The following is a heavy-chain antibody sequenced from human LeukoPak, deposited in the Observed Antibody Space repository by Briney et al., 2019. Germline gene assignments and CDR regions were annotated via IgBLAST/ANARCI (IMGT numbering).Heavy chain of an antibody. V-gene: IGHV4-59*08. CDR1: GGSISSYY. Sequence: ASETLSLTCTVSGGSISSYYWSWIRQPPGKGLEWIGYIYYSGSPNYNPSLKSRVTISVDTSKNQFSLKLSSVTAADTAVYYCARMPGYYDSSGYYYEGGEYFQHWGQGTLVTVSS. CDR2: IYYSGSP. D-gene: IGHD3-22*01. CDR3: ARMPGYYDSSGYYYEGGEYFQH. J-gene: IGHJ1*01.